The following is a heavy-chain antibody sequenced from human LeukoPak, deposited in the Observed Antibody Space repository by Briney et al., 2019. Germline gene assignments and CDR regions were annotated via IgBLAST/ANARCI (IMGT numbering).Heavy chain of an antibody. CDR2: INPSGDVR. CDR1: GYTFSTHR. V-gene: IGHV1-46*01. D-gene: IGHD3-9*01. CDR3: ARDYSGEWEQLTGWWSDR. J-gene: IGHJ5*02. Sequence: ASVKVSCKASGYTFSTHRMHWGRHAPGQGLEWMRIINPSGDVRSYAQKFKGRGTVTRDMSTRTVYMELSDLRPEDTAVYYCARDYSGEWEQLTGWWSDRWGQGTLVIVSS.